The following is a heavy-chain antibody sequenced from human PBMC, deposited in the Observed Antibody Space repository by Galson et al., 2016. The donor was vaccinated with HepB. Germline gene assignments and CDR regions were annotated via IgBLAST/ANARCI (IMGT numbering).Heavy chain of an antibody. Sequence: TLSLTCAVYCASFSDNYWNWIRQPPGKGLDWIGEINHSGGTNYTPSLKSRVIISVDTSRNQFSLPLTSVTAADTAVYYCAGSQWDRYFDLWGRGTLVTVSS. V-gene: IGHV4-34*09. CDR2: INHSGGT. CDR1: CASFSDNY. J-gene: IGHJ2*01. CDR3: AGSQWDRYFDL. D-gene: IGHD1-26*01.